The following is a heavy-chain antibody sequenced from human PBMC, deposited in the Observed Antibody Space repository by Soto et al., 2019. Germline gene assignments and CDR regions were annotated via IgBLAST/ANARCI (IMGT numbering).Heavy chain of an antibody. CDR1: DGSSNNYY. D-gene: IGHD3-10*01. CDR3: ARGGLIRGVLYY. V-gene: IGHV4-34*01. J-gene: IGHJ4*02. CDR2: INHSGST. Sequence: QLQLQQWGAGLLKPSETLSLTCAVYDGSSNNYYWSWIRQPPGKGLEWIGEINHSGSTNYNASLKSRVTISEDTSKKQFSLVLRFVTAADTAMYYCARGGLIRGVLYYWGQGTLVTVSS.